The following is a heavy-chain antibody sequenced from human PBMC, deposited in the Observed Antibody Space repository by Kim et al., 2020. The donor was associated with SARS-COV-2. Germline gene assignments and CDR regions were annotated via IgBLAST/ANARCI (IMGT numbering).Heavy chain of an antibody. CDR3: AKARRISITCAFDI. Sequence: GGSLRLSCAASGFIFDNYAMHWVRQAPGKGLEWVSGIRWNGGSIGYVDSVKGRFTISRDNARNSLYVQMNSLRDEDTALYYCAKARRISITCAFDICGQGGMVTVSS. CDR2: IRWNGGSI. J-gene: IGHJ3*02. D-gene: IGHD3-3*02. CDR1: GFIFDNYA. V-gene: IGHV3-9*01.